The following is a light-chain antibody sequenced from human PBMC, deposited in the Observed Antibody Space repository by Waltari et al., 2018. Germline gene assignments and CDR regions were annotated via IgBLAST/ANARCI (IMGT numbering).Light chain of an antibody. CDR2: EVN. V-gene: IGLV2-8*01. CDR1: SSAVGGYNH. CDR3: TSYAGSKVL. J-gene: IGLJ2*01. Sequence: QSALTQPPSASGSPGQSVTISCTGTSSAVGGYNHVSWYQQYPGKAPKLMIYEVNKRPSGVPDRFSGSKSGNTASLTVSGLQAEDEADYYCTSYAGSKVLFGGGTKLTVL.